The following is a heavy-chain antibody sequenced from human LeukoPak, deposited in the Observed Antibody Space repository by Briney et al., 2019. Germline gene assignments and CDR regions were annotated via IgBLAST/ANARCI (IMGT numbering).Heavy chain of an antibody. CDR1: GYTFTGYD. D-gene: IGHD3-10*01. Sequence: ASVKVSCKASGYTFTGYDINWLRQATGQGLEWMGWMNPNNGNTGYAQKFQGRVTMTRNTSISTAYMELSSLRSDDTAVYYCARDRTTMVRGVKAWFDPWGQGTLVTVSS. CDR2: MNPNNGNT. J-gene: IGHJ5*02. CDR3: ARDRTTMVRGVKAWFDP. V-gene: IGHV1-8*01.